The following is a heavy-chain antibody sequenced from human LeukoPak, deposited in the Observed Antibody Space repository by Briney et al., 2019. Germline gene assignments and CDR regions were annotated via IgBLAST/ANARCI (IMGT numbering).Heavy chain of an antibody. Sequence: TPGGSLRLSCAASGLTFTNSWMTWVPQAPGKGLEWVGRIKSKPDGEPTDYAAAVKGRFSISSDESRSSMYLQIDSLETENTAVYYCSTDRNYFESRAPVDFDYWAREPWSPSSQ. V-gene: IGHV3-15*01. CDR1: GLTFTNSW. D-gene: IGHD3-22*01. CDR3: STDRNYFESRAPVDFDY. CDR2: IKSKPDGEPT. J-gene: IGHJ4*02.